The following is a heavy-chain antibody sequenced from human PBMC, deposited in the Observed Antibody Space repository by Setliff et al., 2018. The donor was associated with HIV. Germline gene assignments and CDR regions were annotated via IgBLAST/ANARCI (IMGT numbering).Heavy chain of an antibody. D-gene: IGHD7-27*01. Sequence: SETLSLTCNVSGGSISGYFWTWIRQLAGKGLGWIGRIYTSGSTNYNPSLKSRLSRSIDTSKNHFSLRLTSVTAADTAVYYCARDLPELTGRSFDPWGQGSQVTVSS. J-gene: IGHJ5*02. CDR1: GGSISGYF. CDR3: ARDLPELTGRSFDP. CDR2: IYTSGST. V-gene: IGHV4-4*07.